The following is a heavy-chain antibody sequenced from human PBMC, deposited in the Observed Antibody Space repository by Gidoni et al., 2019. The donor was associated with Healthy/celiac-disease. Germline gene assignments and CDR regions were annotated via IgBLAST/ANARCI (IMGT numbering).Heavy chain of an antibody. Sequence: QVQLVQSGAEVKKPGASVKVSCKASGYTFTSYYMHWVRQAPGQGLEWMGIINPSGGSTSYAQKFQGRVTMTRDTSTSTVYMELSSLRSEDTAVYYCARDRIAAAGYYYYGMDVWGQGTTVTVSS. V-gene: IGHV1-46*01. D-gene: IGHD6-13*01. J-gene: IGHJ6*02. CDR3: ARDRIAAAGYYYYGMDV. CDR2: INPSGGST. CDR1: GYTFTSYY.